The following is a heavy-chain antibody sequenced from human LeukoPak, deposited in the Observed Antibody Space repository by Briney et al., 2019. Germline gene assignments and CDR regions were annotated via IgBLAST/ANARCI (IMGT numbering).Heavy chain of an antibody. CDR3: ARRRSGWSHYYYYGLDV. D-gene: IGHD6-19*01. CDR1: GGSISSYY. CDR2: IYYSGST. V-gene: IGHV4-59*08. Sequence: SETLSLTCTVSGGSISSYYWSWIRQPPGKGLEWIGYIYYSGSTNYNPSLKSRVTISVDTSKNQFSLRLSSVTAADTAVYYCARRRSGWSHYYYYGLDVWGQGTTVTVSS. J-gene: IGHJ6*02.